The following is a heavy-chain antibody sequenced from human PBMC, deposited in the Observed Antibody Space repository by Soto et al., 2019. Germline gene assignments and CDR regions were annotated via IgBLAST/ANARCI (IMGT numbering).Heavy chain of an antibody. CDR3: AKVSSPMVLLFDY. D-gene: IGHD3-10*01. Sequence: GGSLRLSCAASGLTFSSYAMSWVRQAPGKGLEWVSAISGSGGSTYYADSVKGRFTISRDNSKNTLYLQMNSLRAEDTAVYYCAKVSSPMVLLFDYWGQGTLVTVSS. V-gene: IGHV3-23*01. CDR2: ISGSGGST. J-gene: IGHJ4*02. CDR1: GLTFSSYA.